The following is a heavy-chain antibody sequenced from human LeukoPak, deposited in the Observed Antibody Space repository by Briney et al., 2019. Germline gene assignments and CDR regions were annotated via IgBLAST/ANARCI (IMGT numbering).Heavy chain of an antibody. Sequence: GGSLRLSCAASGLTFSNPWMSWVRQAPGKGLEWVSAISGGGGSTYYADFVKGRFTISRDNSKNTLYLQMDSLRAGDTAVYYCAKHFSSGTYYNYFDYWGQGTLVTVSS. D-gene: IGHD3-10*01. V-gene: IGHV3-23*01. J-gene: IGHJ4*02. CDR1: GLTFSNPW. CDR2: ISGGGGST. CDR3: AKHFSSGTYYNYFDY.